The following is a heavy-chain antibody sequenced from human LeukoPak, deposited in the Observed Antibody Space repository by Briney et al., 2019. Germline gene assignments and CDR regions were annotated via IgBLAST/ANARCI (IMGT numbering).Heavy chain of an antibody. V-gene: IGHV3-7*01. CDR3: ARLVRGVGGLDV. CDR1: GFTFSSYW. Sequence: GGSLRLSCEVSGFTFSSYWMSWVRQAPGKGREGVANIKQDGSEIYYVDSVKGRLTISRDNAKNSLYLQMNSLRAEDTAVYYCARLVRGVGGLDVWGQGTTLTASS. J-gene: IGHJ6*02. CDR2: IKQDGSEI. D-gene: IGHD3-10*01.